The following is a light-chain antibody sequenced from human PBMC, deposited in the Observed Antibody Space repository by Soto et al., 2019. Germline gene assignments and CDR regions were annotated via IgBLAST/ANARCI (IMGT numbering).Light chain of an antibody. Sequence: ALTQPASVSGSPGQSITISCTGTSSDIGTYDYVSWYQQHPGKAPKLMIYEVINRPSGISNRFSGSKSGNTASLTISGLQAEDEADYYCSSYTTSSPLEVFGGGTKLTVL. CDR3: SSYTTSSPLEV. V-gene: IGLV2-14*01. CDR1: SSDIGTYDY. J-gene: IGLJ3*02. CDR2: EVI.